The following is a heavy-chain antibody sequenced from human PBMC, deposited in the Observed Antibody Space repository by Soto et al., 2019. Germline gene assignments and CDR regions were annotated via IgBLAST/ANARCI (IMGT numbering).Heavy chain of an antibody. Sequence: SETLSLTCTVSGGSISSYYWSWIRQPPGKGLEWIGYIYYSGSTNYNPSLKSRVTISVDTSKNQFSLKLSSVTAADTAVYYCASTTNLYGSGSYACFDYWGQGTLVTVSS. V-gene: IGHV4-59*12. CDR3: ASTTNLYGSGSYACFDY. CDR2: IYYSGST. CDR1: GGSISSYY. J-gene: IGHJ4*02. D-gene: IGHD3-10*01.